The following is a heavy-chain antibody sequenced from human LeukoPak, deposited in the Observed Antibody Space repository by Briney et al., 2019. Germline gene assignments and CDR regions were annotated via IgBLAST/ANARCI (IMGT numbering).Heavy chain of an antibody. Sequence: GESLKISCKGSGYSFTSYWIGWVRQMPGKGLEWMGIIYPGDSGTRYSPSFQGQVTISADKSISTAYLQWSSLKASDTAMYYCARPSDNDYSNYRLHDAFDIWGQGTMVTVSS. J-gene: IGHJ3*02. V-gene: IGHV5-51*01. CDR2: IYPGDSGT. CDR3: ARPSDNDYSNYRLHDAFDI. D-gene: IGHD4-11*01. CDR1: GYSFTSYW.